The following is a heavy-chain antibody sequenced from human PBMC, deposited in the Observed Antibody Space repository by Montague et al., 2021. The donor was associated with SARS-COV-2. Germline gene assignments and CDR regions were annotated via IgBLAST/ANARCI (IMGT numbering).Heavy chain of an antibody. D-gene: IGHD3-3*02. CDR1: GFTFSSYA. Sequence: SLRLSCAASGFTFSSYAMHWVRQAPGKGLEWVAVISYDGSNKYYADSVKCRFTISRDNSKNTLYLQMNSLRAEDTAVYYCARELILQYGMDVWGQGTTVTVSS. CDR2: ISYDGSNK. V-gene: IGHV3-30*04. CDR3: ARELILQYGMDV. J-gene: IGHJ6*02.